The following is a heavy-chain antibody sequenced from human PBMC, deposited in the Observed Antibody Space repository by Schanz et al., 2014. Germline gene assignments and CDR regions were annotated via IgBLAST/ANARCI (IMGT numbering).Heavy chain of an antibody. V-gene: IGHV3-30*02. CDR1: GFTFSSYG. D-gene: IGHD3-10*01. CDR2: IRFDGSDK. J-gene: IGHJ5*02. CDR3: AKDQLANSRGSGYNWFDP. Sequence: QVQLVESGGGVVQPGGSLRLSCAASGFTFSSYGMHWVRQAPGKGLEWVTFIRFDGSDKYYADSVKGRFSVSRDNSKNTLYLQMNSLRADDPAVYYCAKDQLANSRGSGYNWFDPWGQGTLVTVSS.